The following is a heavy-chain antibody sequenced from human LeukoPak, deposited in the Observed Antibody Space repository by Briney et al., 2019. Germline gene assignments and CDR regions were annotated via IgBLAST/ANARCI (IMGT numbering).Heavy chain of an antibody. Sequence: SETLSLTCTVSGGSISSGGYYWSWIRQHPGKGLEWIGYIYYSGSTYYNPSLKSRVTISVDTSKNQFSLKLSSVTPADTAVYYCARGEYYYGSGSYSHWGQGTLVTVSS. V-gene: IGHV4-31*03. CDR3: ARGEYYYGSGSYSH. D-gene: IGHD3-10*01. J-gene: IGHJ4*02. CDR2: IYYSGST. CDR1: GGSISSGGYY.